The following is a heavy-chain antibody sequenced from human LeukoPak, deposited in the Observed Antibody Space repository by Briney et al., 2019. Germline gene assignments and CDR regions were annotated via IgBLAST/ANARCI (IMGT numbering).Heavy chain of an antibody. Sequence: SETLSLTCAVYGASLNGHYWSWIRQPPGKGLEWVGEGSDVGGTKYNPSLKSRVTISADTSKNQFSLKLSSVTAADTAVYYCAQNGQSGFSFDPWGQGTLVTVSS. V-gene: IGHV4-34*01. CDR2: GSDVGGT. CDR3: AQNGQSGFSFDP. D-gene: IGHD2-8*01. CDR1: GASLNGHY. J-gene: IGHJ5*02.